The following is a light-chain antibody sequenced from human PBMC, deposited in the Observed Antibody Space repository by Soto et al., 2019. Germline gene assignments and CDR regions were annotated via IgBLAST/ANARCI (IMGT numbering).Light chain of an antibody. J-gene: IGKJ2*01. CDR2: GAS. CDR1: QGISSY. Sequence: DIQLTQSPSFLSASVGDRVTITCRASQGISSYLAWYQQKPGKAPKLLIYGASTLQSGVPSRFSGSGSGTEFPLTISSLQPEDFATYYCQQLNSYPLTFGQGTKLEIK. CDR3: QQLNSYPLT. V-gene: IGKV1-9*01.